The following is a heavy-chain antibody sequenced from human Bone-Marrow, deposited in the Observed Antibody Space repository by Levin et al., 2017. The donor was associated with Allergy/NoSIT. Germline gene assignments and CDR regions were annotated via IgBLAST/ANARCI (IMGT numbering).Heavy chain of an antibody. CDR3: AREGVATSGRSVSDY. D-gene: IGHD5-12*01. Sequence: GGSLRLSCAASGFTFSDYYMSWIRQAPGKGLEWVSYISSSSSYTNYADSVKGRFTISRDNAKNSLYLQMNSLRAEDTAVYYCAREGVATSGRSVSDYWGQGTLVTVSS. CDR1: GFTFSDYY. V-gene: IGHV3-11*05. CDR2: ISSSSSYT. J-gene: IGHJ4*02.